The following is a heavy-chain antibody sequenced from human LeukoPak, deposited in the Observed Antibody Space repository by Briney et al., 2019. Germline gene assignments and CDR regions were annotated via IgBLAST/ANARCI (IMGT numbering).Heavy chain of an antibody. J-gene: IGHJ6*03. CDR3: ARYGRYSSSYYYYYMDV. D-gene: IGHD6-13*01. V-gene: IGHV4-59*01. CDR2: IYYSGST. Sequence: SETLSLTCTVSGGSISSYYWSWIRQPPGKGLEWIGYIYYSGSTNYNPSLKSRVTISVDTSKNQFSLKLSSVTAADTAVYYCARYGRYSSSYYYYYMDVWGKGTTVTVSS. CDR1: GGSISSYY.